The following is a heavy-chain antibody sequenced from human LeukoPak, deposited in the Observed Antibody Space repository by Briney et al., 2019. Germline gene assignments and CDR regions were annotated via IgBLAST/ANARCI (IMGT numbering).Heavy chain of an antibody. CDR1: GFTFTNAW. CDR2: LKSKTEGGTT. Sequence: PGGSLRLSCAASGFTFTNAWMNWVRQAPGKGLEWVGRLKSKTEGGTTDYAAPVQGRFTISRDDSKNTLDLQMNSLKTEDTAVYFCTTTAASSSRKYDYWGQGTLVTVSS. D-gene: IGHD6-13*01. J-gene: IGHJ4*02. V-gene: IGHV3-15*01. CDR3: TTTAASSSRKYDY.